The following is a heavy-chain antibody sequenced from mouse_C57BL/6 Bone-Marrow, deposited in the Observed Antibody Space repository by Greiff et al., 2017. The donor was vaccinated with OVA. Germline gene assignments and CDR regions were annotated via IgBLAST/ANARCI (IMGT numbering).Heavy chain of an antibody. D-gene: IGHD1-1*01. CDR3: VRLPTVVAPGAMDY. CDR2: IRSKSNNYAT. J-gene: IGHJ4*01. CDR1: GFSFNTYA. V-gene: IGHV10-1*01. Sequence: EVQLVESGGGLVQPKGSLKLSCAASGFSFNTYAMNWVRQAPGKGLEWVARIRSKSNNYATYYADSVKDRFTISRDDSESMLYLQMNNLKTEDTAMYYCVRLPTVVAPGAMDYWGQGTSVTVSS.